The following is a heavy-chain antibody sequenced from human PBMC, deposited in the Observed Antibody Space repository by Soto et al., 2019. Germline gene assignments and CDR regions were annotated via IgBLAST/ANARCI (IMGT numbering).Heavy chain of an antibody. CDR1: GCNFSSYA. J-gene: IGHJ3*02. D-gene: IGHD2-21*02. V-gene: IGHV1-69*01. CDR2: IIPIFGTA. Sequence: KVYCMASGCNFSSYAIIWVRHAPGQGLEWMGGIIPIFGTANYAQKFQGRVTITADESTSTAYMELSSLRSEDTAVYYCANPAPSYCGGDCLEAFDIWGQGTMVTVSS. CDR3: ANPAPSYCGGDCLEAFDI.